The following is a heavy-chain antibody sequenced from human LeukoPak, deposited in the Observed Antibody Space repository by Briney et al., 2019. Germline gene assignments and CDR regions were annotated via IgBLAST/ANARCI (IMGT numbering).Heavy chain of an antibody. CDR2: IKQDGSEK. V-gene: IGHV3-7*01. CDR3: ARDVGSCSGGRCYDALDV. J-gene: IGHJ3*01. Sequence: GGSLRLSCAASGLTFSNYWMTWVRQAPGKGLEWVANIKQDGSEKYYVDSVKGRFTISRDNAKNSLFLQMNSLRAEDTALYYCARDVGSCSGGRCYDALDVWGRGTMVTVSS. CDR1: GLTFSNYW. D-gene: IGHD2-15*01.